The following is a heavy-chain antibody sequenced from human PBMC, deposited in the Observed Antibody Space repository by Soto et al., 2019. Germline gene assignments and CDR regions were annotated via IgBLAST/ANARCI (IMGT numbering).Heavy chain of an antibody. V-gene: IGHV4-4*02. D-gene: IGHD2-15*01. CDR3: VRDSRTGCSSINCYMH. CDR1: GDSLTNNHW. Sequence: QLQLRESGPGLVQPSGTLSLTCDVSGDSLTNNHWWSWVRQAPGKWLEWIGEIWHTGRPNYNPSLKSRVAISIDKSKNQFSLKLSSVTAADTAVYYCVRDSRTGCSSINCYMHWGQGTLVTVSS. CDR2: IWHTGRP. J-gene: IGHJ4*02.